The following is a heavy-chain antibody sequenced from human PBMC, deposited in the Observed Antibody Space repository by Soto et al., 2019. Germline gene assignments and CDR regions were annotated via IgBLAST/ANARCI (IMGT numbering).Heavy chain of an antibody. D-gene: IGHD2-2*01. J-gene: IGHJ4*02. CDR3: AKGSSTSRPYYFDY. CDR1: GYTFTSYG. CDR2: ISAYNGNT. Sequence: VASVKVSCKASGYTFTSYGISWVRQAPGQGLEWMGWISAYNGNTNYAQKLQVRVTMTTDTSTSTAYMELRSLRSDDTAVYYCAKGSSTSRPYYFDYWGRGTLVTVSS. V-gene: IGHV1-18*01.